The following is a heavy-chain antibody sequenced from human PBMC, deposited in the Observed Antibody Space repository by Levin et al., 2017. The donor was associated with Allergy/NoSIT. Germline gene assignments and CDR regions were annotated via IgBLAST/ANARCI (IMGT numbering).Heavy chain of an antibody. Sequence: KVSCESSGYIFSNFYIAWVRQMPGKGLELMGIIYPGDSDTRYSPSFQGQVTLSADTSINTAFLQWSSLKASDTAIYYCARQSQSHNGGYPTDFDYWGQGTLVTVSS. CDR1: GYIFSNFY. V-gene: IGHV5-51*01. J-gene: IGHJ4*02. CDR3: ARQSQSHNGGYPTDFDY. D-gene: IGHD2-8*01. CDR2: IYPGDSDT.